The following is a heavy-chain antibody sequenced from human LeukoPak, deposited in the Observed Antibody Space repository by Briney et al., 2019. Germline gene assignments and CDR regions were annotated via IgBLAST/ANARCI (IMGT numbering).Heavy chain of an antibody. V-gene: IGHV3-23*05. Sequence: GSLRLSCATSGFTFSTYAMTWVRQAPGKGLEWVSAIDIYATKTNYADSVKGRFTISRDNSKNTLYLQMNSLRGEDTAIYYCARDYKADFWGQGTLVTVSS. CDR2: IDIYATKT. CDR3: ARDYKADF. D-gene: IGHD3-10*01. J-gene: IGHJ4*02. CDR1: GFTFSTYA.